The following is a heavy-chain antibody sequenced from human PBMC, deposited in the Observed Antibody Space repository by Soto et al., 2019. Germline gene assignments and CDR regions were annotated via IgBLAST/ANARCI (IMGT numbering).Heavy chain of an antibody. CDR1: GYIFTNYG. J-gene: IGHJ6*02. CDR2: ISDYNGNT. Sequence: ASVKVSCKASGYIFTNYGISWVRQAPGQGLEWMGWISDYNGNTKYAQKFQGRVTMTTETSTRTAYMELRSLSSDDAAVYYCARDPNDIVVVPSANFYYYYYGMDVWGQGTTVTVSS. D-gene: IGHD2-2*01. V-gene: IGHV1-18*01. CDR3: ARDPNDIVVVPSANFYYYYYGMDV.